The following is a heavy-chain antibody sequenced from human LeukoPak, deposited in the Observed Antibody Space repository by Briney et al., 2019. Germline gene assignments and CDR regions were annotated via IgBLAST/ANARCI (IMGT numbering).Heavy chain of an antibody. D-gene: IGHD2-2*01. V-gene: IGHV3-23*01. Sequence: GGSLRLSCAASGFTFSSYAMSWVRQAPGKGLEWVSAISGSGGTTYYADSVKGRFTTSRDNSKNTLYLQMNSLRAEDTAVYYCAKDLPRYTTDIVVVPAAYGMDVWGQGTTVTVSS. J-gene: IGHJ6*02. CDR1: GFTFSSYA. CDR3: AKDLPRYTTDIVVVPAAYGMDV. CDR2: ISGSGGTT.